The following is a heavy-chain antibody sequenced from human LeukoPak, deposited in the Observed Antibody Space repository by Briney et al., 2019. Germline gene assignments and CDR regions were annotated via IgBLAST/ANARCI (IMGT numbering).Heavy chain of an antibody. D-gene: IGHD2-2*01. CDR1: GYTFTSYG. V-gene: IGHV1-18*01. CDR3: ARDLGYCSSTSCFGDI. CDR2: ISAYNGNT. Sequence: ASVKVSCKASGYTFTSYGISWVRQAPGQGLEWMGWISAYNGNTNYAQKLQGRVTMTTDTSTSTAYMELRSLRSDDTAVYYCARDLGYCSSTSCFGDIWGQGTMATVSS. J-gene: IGHJ3*02.